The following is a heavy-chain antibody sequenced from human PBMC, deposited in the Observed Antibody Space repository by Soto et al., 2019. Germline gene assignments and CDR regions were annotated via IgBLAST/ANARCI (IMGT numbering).Heavy chain of an antibody. CDR3: VRDFDNRRGGDAFDI. CDR2: ISYDGSNQ. Sequence: QVQLVESGGGAVPPGRSLRLSCAASGFTFSRYDIHWVRQAPGKGLEWVALISYDGSNQYFGDSVKGRFTISRDNSKDTVSLRMNSLRVEDTAVYYCVRDFDNRRGGDAFDIWGRGTMGTVSS. V-gene: IGHV3-30*03. CDR1: GFTFSRYD. J-gene: IGHJ3*02. D-gene: IGHD3-9*01.